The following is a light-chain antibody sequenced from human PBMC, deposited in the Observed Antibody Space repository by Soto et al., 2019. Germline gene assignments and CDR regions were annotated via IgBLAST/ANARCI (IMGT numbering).Light chain of an antibody. CDR3: QQYHKWPPQYT. CDR2: GAS. Sequence: EIVMTQSPATLSVSPGERASLSCRASQTVASNLAWYQQKPGQAPRLLIHGASTRATGVPARFSGSGSGTEFTLTISSLQSEDFAVYSSQQYHKWPPQYTFGQGTKLQIK. J-gene: IGKJ2*01. CDR1: QTVASN. V-gene: IGKV3-15*01.